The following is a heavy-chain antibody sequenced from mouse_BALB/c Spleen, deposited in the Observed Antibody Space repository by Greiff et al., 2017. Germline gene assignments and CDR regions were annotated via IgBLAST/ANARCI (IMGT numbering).Heavy chain of an antibody. CDR1: GFSLTSYG. CDR2: IWAGGST. CDR3: ARDDTARASHAMAY. D-gene: IGHD3-1*01. Sequence: QVQLKESGPGLVAPSQSLSITCTVSGFSLTSYGVHWVRQPPGKGLEWLGVIWAGGSTTYNSALMSRMSISTDNSNSQVFLKMNSLQTDDTAMYYCARDDTARASHAMAYWGQGTPVTVSA. V-gene: IGHV2-9*02. J-gene: IGHJ4*01.